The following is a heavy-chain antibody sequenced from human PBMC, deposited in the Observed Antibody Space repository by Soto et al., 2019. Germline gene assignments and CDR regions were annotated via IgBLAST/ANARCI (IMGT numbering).Heavy chain of an antibody. D-gene: IGHD1-26*01. CDR1: GYTFSDFA. J-gene: IGHJ4*02. V-gene: IGHV1-18*04. Sequence: QVLLVQSGSEVKKPGASMKVSCQTSGYTFSDFALTWVRQVPDKGLEWLGWISPYTGKTNYAQGVHDRVALTTDPYTRTAYLELRSLTYDDTAVYYCARLGWELLTGRRYFDYWGQGTLVTVSS. CDR2: ISPYTGKT. CDR3: ARLGWELLTGRRYFDY.